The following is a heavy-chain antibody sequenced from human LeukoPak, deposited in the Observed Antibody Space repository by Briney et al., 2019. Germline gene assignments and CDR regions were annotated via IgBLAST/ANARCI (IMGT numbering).Heavy chain of an antibody. CDR2: ISSSSSYI. CDR1: GFTFSSYS. D-gene: IGHD3-10*01. Sequence: GGSLRLSCAASGFTFSSYSMNWVRQAPGKGLEWVSSISSSSSYIYYADSVKGRFTISRDNAKNSLYLQMNSLRAEDTAVYYCASFQVVRGVAFDYWAREPWSPSPQ. CDR3: ASFQVVRGVAFDY. J-gene: IGHJ4*02. V-gene: IGHV3-21*01.